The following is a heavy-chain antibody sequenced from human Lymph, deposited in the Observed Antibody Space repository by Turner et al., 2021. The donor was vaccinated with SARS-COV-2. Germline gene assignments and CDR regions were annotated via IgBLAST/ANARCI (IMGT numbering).Heavy chain of an antibody. D-gene: IGHD2-15*01. V-gene: IGHV4-4*02. Sequence: QVQLQESGPGLVKPSGTLSLTCAVSGGPISSSIWWSWVRQPPGTGLEWIGEIYHSGNTNYNPSLKSRVTISVDKSKNQFSLKLTSVTAADTAVYYCATKYCSGGSCSYFDYWGQGTLVTVSS. CDR3: ATKYCSGGSCSYFDY. J-gene: IGHJ4*02. CDR2: IYHSGNT. CDR1: GGPISSSIW.